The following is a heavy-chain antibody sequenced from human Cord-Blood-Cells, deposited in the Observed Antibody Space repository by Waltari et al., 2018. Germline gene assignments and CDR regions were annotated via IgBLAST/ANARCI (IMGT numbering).Heavy chain of an antibody. D-gene: IGHD2-2*01. Sequence: QVQLQESGPGLVKPSQTLSLTCTVSGGSISSGSYYWSWIRQPAGKGLEWIGYIDTRGSTNDNPSLKSRVTISVDTSKNQFSLKLSSVTAADTAVYYCARDGGPDCSSTSCYPNWFDPWGQGTLVTVSS. CDR1: GGSISSGSYY. V-gene: IGHV4-61*09. J-gene: IGHJ5*02. CDR3: ARDGGPDCSSTSCYPNWFDP. CDR2: IDTRGST.